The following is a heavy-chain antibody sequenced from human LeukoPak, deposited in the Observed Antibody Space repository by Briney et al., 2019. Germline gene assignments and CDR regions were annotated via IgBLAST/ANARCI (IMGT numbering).Heavy chain of an antibody. CDR1: GFTFSSHW. D-gene: IGHD6-19*01. V-gene: IGHV3-7*05. Sequence: PGGSLRLSCAASGFTFSSHWMSWVRQAPGKGLEWLANIKQDGSEKYYVDSVKGRFTISRDNAKNSLYLQINSLRAEDMAVYYCARFGYINGWTPFDYWGQGTLVTVSS. CDR3: ARFGYINGWTPFDY. J-gene: IGHJ4*02. CDR2: IKQDGSEK.